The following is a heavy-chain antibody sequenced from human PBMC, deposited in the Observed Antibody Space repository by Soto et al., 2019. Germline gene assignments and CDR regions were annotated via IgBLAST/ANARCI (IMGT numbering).Heavy chain of an antibody. D-gene: IGHD5-12*01. Sequence: EVQLEESGGGLVQPGGSLRLSCVVSGFTFSSYEMNWVRQAPGKGLEYVSYISSSGRTIYYADSVKGRFTVSRDNAKNPLYLQMNSLRAEDTAVYYCARARSGYDIDYWGQGTLVTVSS. CDR3: ARARSGYDIDY. CDR1: GFTFSSYE. CDR2: ISSSGRTI. V-gene: IGHV3-48*03. J-gene: IGHJ4*02.